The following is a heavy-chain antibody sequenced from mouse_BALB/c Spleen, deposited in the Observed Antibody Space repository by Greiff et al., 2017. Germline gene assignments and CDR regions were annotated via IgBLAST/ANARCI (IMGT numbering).Heavy chain of an antibody. CDR3: ARRGGKGFYAMDY. J-gene: IGHJ4*01. CDR2: ISYDGSN. CDR1: GYSITSGYY. Sequence: EVQLQQSGPGLVKPSQSLSLTCSVTGYSITSGYYWNWIRQFPGNKLEWMGYISYDGSNNYNPSLKNRISITRDTSKNQFFLKLNSVTTEDTATYYCARRGGKGFYAMDYWGQGTSVTVSS. D-gene: IGHD1-3*01. V-gene: IGHV3-6*02.